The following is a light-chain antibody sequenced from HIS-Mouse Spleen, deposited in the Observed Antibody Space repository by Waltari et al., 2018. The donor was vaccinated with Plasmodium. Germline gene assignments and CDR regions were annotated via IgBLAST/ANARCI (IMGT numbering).Light chain of an antibody. V-gene: IGLV3-19*01. J-gene: IGLJ3*02. CDR3: NSRDSSGNHQV. CDR1: SPRSYY. CDR2: GKN. Sequence: SSELTQGPAVSVALGPPVRITCQGDSPRSYYASWYPQKPGQPPVLVIDGKNNRPSGIPDRFSGSSSGNTASLTITGAQAEDEADYYCNSRDSSGNHQVFGGGTKLTVL.